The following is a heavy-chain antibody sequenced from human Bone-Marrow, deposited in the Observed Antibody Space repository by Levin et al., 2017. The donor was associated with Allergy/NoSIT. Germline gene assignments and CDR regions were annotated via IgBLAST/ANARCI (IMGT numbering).Heavy chain of an antibody. J-gene: IGHJ4*02. CDR1: GFIFRNSW. Sequence: KPGGSLRLSCTASGFIFRNSWMTWVRQAPGKGLEWVGRIKSKADGETTDYAAPVKGRFTLSRDDSKNTLYLQMNSLKTEDTALYYCTTDAYCTSTSCAGTWDYWGQGTLVTVSS. CDR2: IKSKADGETT. CDR3: TTDAYCTSTSCAGTWDY. V-gene: IGHV3-15*01. D-gene: IGHD2-2*01.